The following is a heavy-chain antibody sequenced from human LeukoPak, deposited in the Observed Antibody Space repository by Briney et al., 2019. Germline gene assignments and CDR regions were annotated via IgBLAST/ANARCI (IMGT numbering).Heavy chain of an antibody. CDR3: ATSGNYYMGY. V-gene: IGHV3-48*01. CDR2: ISSSGGSI. Sequence: GGSLRLSCAVSGFTFSTYNMNWVRQVPGQGLEWVSYISSSGGSIYYADSVKGRFTISRDNAKNSLFLQMNSLRAEDTGVYYCATSGNYYMGYWGQGTLVTVSS. CDR1: GFTFSTYN. J-gene: IGHJ4*02. D-gene: IGHD1-26*01.